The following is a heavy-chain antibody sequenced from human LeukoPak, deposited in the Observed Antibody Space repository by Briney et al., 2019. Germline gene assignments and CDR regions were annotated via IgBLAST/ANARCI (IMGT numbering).Heavy chain of an antibody. CDR1: GFTFSSYG. J-gene: IGHJ4*02. CDR3: ARHLRRGVRYFDWLLYY. V-gene: IGHV4-34*01. Sequence: GTLRLSCAASGFTFSSYGMSWVRQAPGKGLEWIGEINHSGSTNYNPSLKSRVTISVDTSKNQFSLKLSSVTAADTAVYYCARHLRRGVRYFDWLLYYWGQGTLVTVSS. CDR2: INHSGST. D-gene: IGHD3-9*01.